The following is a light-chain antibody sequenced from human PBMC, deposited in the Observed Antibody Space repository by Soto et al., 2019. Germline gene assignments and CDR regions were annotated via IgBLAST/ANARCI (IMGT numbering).Light chain of an antibody. CDR1: QSVGSD. CDR3: QPYHSWPPT. CDR2: DIF. V-gene: IGKV3D-15*01. J-gene: IGKJ4*01. Sequence: IEMTQSPAPLSGTAGESATLSSRATQSVGSDLGWYQQKPGQSPRLVIYDIFTRATSVPTRISGSGSGTVIILPISRLPPEDFAVSYWQPYHSWPPTFAGRKTVNI.